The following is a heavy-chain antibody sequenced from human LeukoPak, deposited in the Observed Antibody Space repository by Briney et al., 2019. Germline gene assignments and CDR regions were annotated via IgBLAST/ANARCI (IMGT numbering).Heavy chain of an antibody. CDR2: IYYSGST. V-gene: IGHV4-59*01. Sequence: PSETLSLTCTVSGGSISSYYWSWIRQPPGKGLEWIGYIYYSGSTNYNPSLKSRVTISVDTSKNQFSLKLSSVTAADTAVYYCARQGGRSSSWFDYWGQGTLVTVSS. J-gene: IGHJ5*01. CDR3: ARQGGRSSSWFDY. D-gene: IGHD6-13*01. CDR1: GGSISSYY.